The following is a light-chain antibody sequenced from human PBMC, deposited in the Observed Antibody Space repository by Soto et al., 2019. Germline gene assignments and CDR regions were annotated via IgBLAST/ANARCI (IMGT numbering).Light chain of an antibody. CDR2: DAS. CDR3: QQRSSWPIFT. CDR1: QSVNSN. Sequence: PGEGATLSCRASQSVNSNLAWYQQKPGQAPRLLIYDASNRATGIPPRFSGSGSGTDFTLTISSLEPEDFAVYYCQQRSSWPIFTFGPGTKVDIK. J-gene: IGKJ3*01. V-gene: IGKV3-11*01.